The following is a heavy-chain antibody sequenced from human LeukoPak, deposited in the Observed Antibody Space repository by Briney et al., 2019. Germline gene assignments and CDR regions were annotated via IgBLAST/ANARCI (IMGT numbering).Heavy chain of an antibody. J-gene: IGHJ4*02. D-gene: IGHD3-10*01. CDR1: GGSISSYH. Sequence: PSETLSLTCTVSGGSISSYHWSWIRQPPGKGLEWIGYIYYSGSTNYNPSLKSRVTISVDTSKNQFSLKLSSVTAADTAVYYCASSYYGPSSGYFDYWGQGTLVTVSS. CDR3: ASSYYGPSSGYFDY. V-gene: IGHV4-59*01. CDR2: IYYSGST.